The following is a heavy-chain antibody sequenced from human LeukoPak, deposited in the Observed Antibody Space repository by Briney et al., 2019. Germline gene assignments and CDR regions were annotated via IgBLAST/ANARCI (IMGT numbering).Heavy chain of an antibody. CDR1: GGSISSYY. V-gene: IGHV4-34*01. CDR3: ARGATSDSGVDI. J-gene: IGHJ3*02. Sequence: SETLSLTCTVSGGSISSYYWSWIRQPPGKGLEWIGEINHSGSTNYNPSLKSRVTISVDTSKNQFSLKLSSVTAADTAVYYCARGATSDSGVDIWGQGTMVTVSS. CDR2: INHSGST. D-gene: IGHD5-12*01.